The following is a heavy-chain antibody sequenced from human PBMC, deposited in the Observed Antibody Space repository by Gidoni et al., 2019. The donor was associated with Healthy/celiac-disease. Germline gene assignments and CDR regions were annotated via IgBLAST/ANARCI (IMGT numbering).Heavy chain of an antibody. CDR2: ISYDGSNK. Sequence: QVQLVESGGGVVQPGRSLRLSCAASGFTFSSYGMHWVRQAPGKGLEGVAVISYDGSNKYYADSVKGRFTISRDNSKNTLYLQMNSLRAEDTAVYYCAKDRGYYDSSGPFDYWGQGTLVTVSS. V-gene: IGHV3-30*18. D-gene: IGHD3-22*01. J-gene: IGHJ4*02. CDR3: AKDRGYYDSSGPFDY. CDR1: GFTFSSYG.